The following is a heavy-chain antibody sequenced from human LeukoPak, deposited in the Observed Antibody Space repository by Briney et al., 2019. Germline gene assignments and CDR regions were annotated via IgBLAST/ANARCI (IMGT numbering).Heavy chain of an antibody. CDR2: IKRKTDGWTK. CDR1: GFTFSNAW. CDR3: TTSPEGYCSSTSCFDY. D-gene: IGHD2-2*01. Sequence: AAESLRLSCAASGFTFSNAWMSWVRQAPGKGLEWVGLIKRKTDGWTKDYAALEKDRFTISRDDSKNTLYLQMNSLKTEDTAVYYCTTSPEGYCSSTSCFDYWGQGTLVTVSS. V-gene: IGHV3-15*01. J-gene: IGHJ4*02.